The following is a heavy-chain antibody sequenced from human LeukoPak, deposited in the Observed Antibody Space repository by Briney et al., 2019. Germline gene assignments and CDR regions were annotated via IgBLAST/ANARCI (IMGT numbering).Heavy chain of an antibody. D-gene: IGHD1-1*01. Sequence: GTSVKVSCKASGFTFTSSAMQWVRQARGQRLEWIGWIVVGSGNTNYAQKFQERVTITRDMSTSTAYMELSSLRSEDTAVYYCAADPERLNRFDPWGQGTLVTVSS. CDR1: GFTFTSSA. V-gene: IGHV1-58*02. CDR2: IVVGSGNT. CDR3: AADPERLNRFDP. J-gene: IGHJ5*02.